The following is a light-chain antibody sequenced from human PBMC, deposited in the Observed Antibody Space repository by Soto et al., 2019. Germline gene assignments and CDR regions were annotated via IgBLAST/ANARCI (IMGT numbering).Light chain of an antibody. CDR2: GAT. V-gene: IGKV1-39*01. J-gene: IGKJ1*01. CDR3: QQSFSVRSWT. CDR1: QSISSY. Sequence: DIQMTQSPASLSASIGDRVTITCRAGQSISSYLNWYEQKPGKAPMLLIYGATNLQSGVPSRFSGSGSRTDFTLTISSLQPEDFATYFCQQSFSVRSWTFGQGTKVDIK.